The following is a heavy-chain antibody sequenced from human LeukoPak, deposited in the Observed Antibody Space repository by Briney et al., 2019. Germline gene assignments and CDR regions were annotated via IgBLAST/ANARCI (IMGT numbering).Heavy chain of an antibody. Sequence: GGSLRLSCAVSGFTFSSYRMHWVRQAPGKGLVWVSRINSDGSNTKYADSVKGRFTISRDNAKNTLYLQMNCLRAEDTAVYYCARAAEYGSGSYYRPYFDYWGQGTLVTVSS. CDR2: INSDGSNT. CDR1: GFTFSSYR. J-gene: IGHJ4*02. CDR3: ARAAEYGSGSYYRPYFDY. V-gene: IGHV3-74*03. D-gene: IGHD3-10*01.